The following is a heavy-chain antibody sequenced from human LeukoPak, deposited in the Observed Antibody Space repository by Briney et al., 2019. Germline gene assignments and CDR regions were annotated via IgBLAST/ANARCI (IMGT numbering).Heavy chain of an antibody. Sequence: SETLSLTCTVSGYSISSGYYWGWIRQPPGKGLEWIGSIYHSGSTYYNPSLKSRVTISVDTSKNQFSLKLSSVTAADTAVYYCALYGSGSYNFDSWGQGTLVTVSS. CDR1: GYSISSGYY. D-gene: IGHD3-10*01. CDR3: ALYGSGSYNFDS. J-gene: IGHJ4*02. CDR2: IYHSGST. V-gene: IGHV4-38-2*02.